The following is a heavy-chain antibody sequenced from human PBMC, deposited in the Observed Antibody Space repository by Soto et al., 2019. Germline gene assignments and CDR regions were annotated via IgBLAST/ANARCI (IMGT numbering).Heavy chain of an antibody. CDR2: IKSKTDSGTT. CDR3: TTVVTAYDSSGYYHTNDY. V-gene: IGHV3-15*01. Sequence: GGSLRLSCAASGFTFSNFAMTWVRQAPGEGLEWVGRIKSKTDSGTTDYAAPVKGRFTISRDDSKNTLYLQMNSLKTEDTAVYYCTTVVTAYDSSGYYHTNDYWGQGTLVTVSS. CDR1: GFTFSNFA. D-gene: IGHD3-22*01. J-gene: IGHJ4*02.